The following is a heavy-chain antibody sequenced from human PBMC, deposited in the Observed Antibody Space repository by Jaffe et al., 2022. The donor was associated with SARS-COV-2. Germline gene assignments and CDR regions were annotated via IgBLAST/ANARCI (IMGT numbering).Heavy chain of an antibody. CDR1: GFTFSTYW. D-gene: IGHD6-19*01. Sequence: EVRLVESGGGLVQPGGSLRLSCAASGFTFSTYWIHWVRQAPGKGLVWVSRINGDGSITTYADSVKGRFTISRDRAKNTLSLQMNSLRVEDTAVYYCVRDISLAGTGPHFDNWGQGALVTVSS. V-gene: IGHV3-74*03. CDR2: INGDGSIT. CDR3: VRDISLAGTGPHFDN. J-gene: IGHJ4*02.